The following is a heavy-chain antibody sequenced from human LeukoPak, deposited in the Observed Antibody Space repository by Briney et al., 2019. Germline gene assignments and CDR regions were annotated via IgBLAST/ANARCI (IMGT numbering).Heavy chain of an antibody. V-gene: IGHV1-2*02. CDR3: ARGRGSYSLDY. J-gene: IGHJ4*02. CDR2: INPNSGGT. CDR1: RYTFAGYS. Sequence: ASVKVSCKASRYTFAGYSMHWVRQAPGQGLEWMGWINPNSGGTNYAQKFQGRVTMTGDTSISTAYMELSRLTSDDTAVYYCARGRGSYSLDYWGQGTLVTVSS. D-gene: IGHD1-26*01.